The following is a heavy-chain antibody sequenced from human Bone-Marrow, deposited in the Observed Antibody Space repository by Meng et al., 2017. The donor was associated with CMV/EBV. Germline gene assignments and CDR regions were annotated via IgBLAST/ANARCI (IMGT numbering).Heavy chain of an antibody. J-gene: IGHJ4*02. CDR2: ISYDGSNK. D-gene: IGHD5-24*01. Sequence: GESLKISCAASGFTFSSYAMHWVRQAPGKGLEWVAVISYDGSNKYYADSVKGRFTISRDNSKNTLYLQMNSLRAEDTAVYYCARGVATLGYWGQGTLVTVSS. CDR3: ARGVATLGY. CDR1: GFTFSSYA. V-gene: IGHV3-30-3*01.